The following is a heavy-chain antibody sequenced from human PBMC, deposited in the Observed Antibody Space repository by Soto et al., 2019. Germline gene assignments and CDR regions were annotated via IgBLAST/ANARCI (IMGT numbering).Heavy chain of an antibody. J-gene: IGHJ6*03. V-gene: IGHV1-46*03. CDR3: ARDFGRGSGYDTLHYYYYMDV. D-gene: IGHD5-12*01. CDR1: GYTFTSYY. Sequence: GASVKVFCKASGYTFTSYYMHWVRQAPGQGLEWMGIINPSGGSTSYAQKFQGRVTMTRDTSTSTVYMELSSLRSEDTAVYYCARDFGRGSGYDTLHYYYYMDVWGKGTTVTVSS. CDR2: INPSGGST.